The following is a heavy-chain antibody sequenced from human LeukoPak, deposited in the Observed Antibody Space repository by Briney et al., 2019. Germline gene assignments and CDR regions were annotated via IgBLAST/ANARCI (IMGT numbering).Heavy chain of an antibody. Sequence: GGSLRLSCAASGFTFSSYAMNWVRQGPGKGLQWVAIISSDGNDRYYADSVRGRFSISRDNSKNTLYLQMNSLRAEDTAVYYCARGDYFDSSAYYSLDYWGQGTLVTVSS. J-gene: IGHJ4*02. D-gene: IGHD3-22*01. CDR1: GFTFSSYA. CDR2: ISSDGNDR. CDR3: ARGDYFDSSAYYSLDY. V-gene: IGHV3-30*01.